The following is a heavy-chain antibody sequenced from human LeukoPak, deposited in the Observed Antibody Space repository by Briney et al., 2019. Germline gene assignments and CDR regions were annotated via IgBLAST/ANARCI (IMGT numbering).Heavy chain of an antibody. J-gene: IGHJ3*02. V-gene: IGHV3-21*04. Sequence: GGSLRLSCAASGFTFSSYSMNWVRQAPGKGLEWVSFISTSSSYIHNADSVKGRFTIARDNSKNTPYLQMNRLRAEETAVYYCAKDGRDGGGVKDAFDIWGQGTMVTVSS. CDR3: AKDGRDGGGVKDAFDI. CDR2: ISTSSSYI. D-gene: IGHD3-16*01. CDR1: GFTFSSYS.